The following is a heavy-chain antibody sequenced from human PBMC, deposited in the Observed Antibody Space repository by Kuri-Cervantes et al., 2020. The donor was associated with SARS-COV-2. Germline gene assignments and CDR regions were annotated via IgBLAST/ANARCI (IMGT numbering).Heavy chain of an antibody. CDR3: TSGRIADRLGAFDI. D-gene: IGHD2-21*01. CDR1: GFTFSSYW. Sequence: GGSLRLSCAASGFTFSSYWMSWVRQAPGKGLEWVGRIKSKPDGGATEYAAPVKGRFTFSRDDSKNTLYLQMNSLKTEDTAVYYCTSGRIADRLGAFDIWGQGTMVTVSS. V-gene: IGHV3-15*01. J-gene: IGHJ3*02. CDR2: IKSKPDGGAT.